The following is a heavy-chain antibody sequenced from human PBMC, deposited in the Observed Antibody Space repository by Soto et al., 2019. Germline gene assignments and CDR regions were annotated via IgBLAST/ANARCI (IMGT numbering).Heavy chain of an antibody. CDR2: ISSSSSYI. CDR3: ARSTVTSTNY. CDR1: GFTFSSYS. V-gene: IGHV3-21*01. Sequence: EVQLVESGGGLVKPGGSMRLSCAASGFTFSSYSMNWVRQAPGKGLEWVSSISSSSSYIYYADSVKGRFTISRDNAKNSLYLQMNSLRAEDTAVYYCARSTVTSTNYWGQGTLVTVSS. D-gene: IGHD4-4*01. J-gene: IGHJ4*02.